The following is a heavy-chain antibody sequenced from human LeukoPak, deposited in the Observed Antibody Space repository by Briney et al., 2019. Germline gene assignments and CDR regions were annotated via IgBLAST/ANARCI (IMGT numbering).Heavy chain of an antibody. CDR2: INPNSGGT. CDR3: ARENPVGATRDFDY. D-gene: IGHD1-26*01. V-gene: IGHV1-2*02. CDR1: GYTFTGYY. Sequence: ASVKVSCKASGYTFTGYYMHWVRQAPGQGLEWMGWINPNSGGTNYAQKFQGRVTMTRDTSISTAYVELSRLRSDDTAVYYCARENPVGATRDFDYWGQGTLVTVSS. J-gene: IGHJ4*02.